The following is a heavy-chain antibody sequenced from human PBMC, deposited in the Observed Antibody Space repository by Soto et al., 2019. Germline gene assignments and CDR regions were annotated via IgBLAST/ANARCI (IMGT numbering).Heavy chain of an antibody. J-gene: IGHJ6*02. CDR1: GGSVSSGSYY. Sequence: SETLSLTCAVSGGSVSSGSYYWSWIRQPPGKGLEWIGYIYYSGSTNYNPSLKSRVTISVDTSKNQFSLKLSSVTAADTAVYYCARDRGYSSSSEYYYGMDVWGQGTTVTVSS. CDR2: IYYSGST. V-gene: IGHV4-61*01. CDR3: ARDRGYSSSSEYYYGMDV. D-gene: IGHD6-6*01.